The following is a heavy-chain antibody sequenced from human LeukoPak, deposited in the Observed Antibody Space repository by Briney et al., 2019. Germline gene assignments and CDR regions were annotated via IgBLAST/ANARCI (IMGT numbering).Heavy chain of an antibody. CDR3: ARGTRTYGRYYFDY. V-gene: IGHV4-39*07. Sequence: SETLSLTCTVSSGSISTSNYYWGWVRQPPGKALEWIGNIFYSGSTYYSPSLKSRVTISLDTSRNQFSLKLNSVTAADTAVYYCARGTRTYGRYYFDYWGQGTLVTVSS. J-gene: IGHJ4*02. CDR1: SGSISTSNYY. CDR2: IFYSGST. D-gene: IGHD2-8*01.